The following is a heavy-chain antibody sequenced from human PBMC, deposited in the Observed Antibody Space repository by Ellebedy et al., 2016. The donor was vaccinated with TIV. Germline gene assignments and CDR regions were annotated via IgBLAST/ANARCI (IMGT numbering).Heavy chain of an antibody. Sequence: PGGSLRLSCAASGFSFGSYAMTWVRHAPGKGLEWVASITSTTDTTYYADSVKGRFTISRDNSKRTVSLQMSSLRAEDTAVYSCAKASRVGDDYWGHGTLVTVSS. CDR1: GFSFGSYA. V-gene: IGHV3-23*01. CDR3: AKASRVGDDY. D-gene: IGHD1-26*01. CDR2: ITSTTDTT. J-gene: IGHJ4*01.